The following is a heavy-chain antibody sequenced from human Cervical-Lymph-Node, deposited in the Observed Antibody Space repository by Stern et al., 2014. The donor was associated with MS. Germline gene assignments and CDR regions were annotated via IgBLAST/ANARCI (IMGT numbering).Heavy chain of an antibody. J-gene: IGHJ6*02. D-gene: IGHD4-11*01. CDR2: IIPGDGTT. CDR1: GYTFIVYY. CDR3: ARGVTRSSYYYGLDV. V-gene: IGHV1-46*01. Sequence: QLVQSGAEVRKSGASVKISCKASGYTFIVYYMHWVRQAPGQGLEWMGLIIPGDGTTSYSQNFQGRVTMTRDTATSTVYMHLSSLRSEDTAVYFCARGVTRSSYYYGLDVWGQGTTVTVSS.